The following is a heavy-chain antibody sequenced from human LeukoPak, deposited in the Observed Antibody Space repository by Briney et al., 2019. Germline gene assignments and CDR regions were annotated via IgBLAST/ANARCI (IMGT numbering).Heavy chain of an antibody. J-gene: IGHJ5*02. CDR3: ARARGYCSGGSCYGWFDP. V-gene: IGHV1-2*02. CDR1: GYTFTGYY. Sequence: GASVKVSCKASGYTFTGYYMHWVRQAPGQGLEWMGWINPNSGGTNYAQKFQGRVTMTRDTSISTAYMELSRLRSDDTALYYCARARGYCSGGSCYGWFDPWGQGTLVTVSS. CDR2: INPNSGGT. D-gene: IGHD2-15*01.